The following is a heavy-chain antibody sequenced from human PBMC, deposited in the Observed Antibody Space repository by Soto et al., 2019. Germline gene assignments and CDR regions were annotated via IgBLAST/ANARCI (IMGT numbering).Heavy chain of an antibody. V-gene: IGHV1-18*01. Sequence: ASVKVSCKASGYTFSSYGISWVRQAPGQGLEWMGWISAYNGNTNYAQKLQGRVTMTTDTTTSTAYLELRSLKSDDTAVYYCARATYDSSGYCPIDYCGQGTLVTVPT. CDR1: GYTFSSYG. J-gene: IGHJ4*02. CDR3: ARATYDSSGYCPIDY. CDR2: ISAYNGNT. D-gene: IGHD3-22*01.